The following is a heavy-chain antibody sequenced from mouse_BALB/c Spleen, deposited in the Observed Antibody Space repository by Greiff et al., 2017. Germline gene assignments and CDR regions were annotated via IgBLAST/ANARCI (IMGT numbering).Heavy chain of an antibody. J-gene: IGHJ3*01. CDR2: IWAGGST. D-gene: IGHD2-3*01. V-gene: IGHV2-9*02. CDR1: GFSLTSYG. Sequence: QVQLKESGPGLVAPSQSLSITCTVSGFSLTSYGVHWVRQPPGKGLEWLGVIWAGGSTNYNSALMSRLSISKDNSKSHVFLKMNSLQTDDTAMYYCARGNDGYYEKAWFAYWGQGTLVTVSA. CDR3: ARGNDGYYEKAWFAY.